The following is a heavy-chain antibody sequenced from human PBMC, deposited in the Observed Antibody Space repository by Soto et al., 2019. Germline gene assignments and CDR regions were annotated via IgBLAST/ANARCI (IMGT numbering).Heavy chain of an antibody. J-gene: IGHJ4*02. Sequence: SETLSLTCSVSDGSISDYYWSWIRQPPGKGLEWIGYIYYDGTTNYSPSLKSRVTILVDTSKNRFSLKLSSVTAADTAVYYCARDLGTYYPFDFWGPGTLVTVSS. CDR1: DGSISDYY. CDR3: ARDLGTYYPFDF. D-gene: IGHD3-10*01. V-gene: IGHV4-59*01. CDR2: IYYDGTT.